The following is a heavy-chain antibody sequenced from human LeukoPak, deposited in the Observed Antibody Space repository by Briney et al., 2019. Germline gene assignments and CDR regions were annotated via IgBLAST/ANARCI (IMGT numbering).Heavy chain of an antibody. J-gene: IGHJ3*02. Sequence: PGGSLRLSCAASGFTFSSYGMHWVRQAPGKGLEWVAVISYDGSNKYYADSVKGRFTISRDNSKNSLYLQMNSLRAEDTAVYYCARRFDIWGQGTMVTVSS. CDR3: ARRFDI. V-gene: IGHV3-30*03. CDR1: GFTFSSYG. CDR2: ISYDGSNK.